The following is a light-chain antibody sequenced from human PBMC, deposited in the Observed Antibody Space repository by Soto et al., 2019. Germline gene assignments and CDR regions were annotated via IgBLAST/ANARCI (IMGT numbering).Light chain of an antibody. CDR2: GAS. CDR3: QQGHNWPLT. CDR1: QSINSE. Sequence: EIVMTQSPATLSLSPGERAALSCRASQSINSELAWYQQKPGQPPRLLIYGASTRATVVPARFTGSESGSEFTLTNSGPQSEDFADDYCQQGHNWPLTFGQGTRLEI. J-gene: IGKJ2*01. V-gene: IGKV3-15*01.